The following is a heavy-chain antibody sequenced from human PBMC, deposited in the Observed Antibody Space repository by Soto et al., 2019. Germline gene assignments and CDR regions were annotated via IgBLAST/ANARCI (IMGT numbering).Heavy chain of an antibody. J-gene: IGHJ4*01. CDR3: TTDSYFTMILVRFDF. V-gene: IGHV3-7*03. CDR1: GFSFSTYW. CDR2: IKQDGSEK. Sequence: GGSLRLSCAASGFSFSTYWMNWVRQAPGKGLEWVANIKQDGSEKYYVDSVKGRFTISRDNANDSLYLQMNSLKIEDTAIYYCTTDSYFTMILVRFDFWGHGTLVTVSS. D-gene: IGHD3-22*01.